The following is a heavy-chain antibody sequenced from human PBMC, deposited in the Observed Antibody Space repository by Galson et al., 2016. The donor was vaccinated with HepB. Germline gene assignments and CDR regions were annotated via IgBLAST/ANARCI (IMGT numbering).Heavy chain of an antibody. CDR3: AKSASAAMVHTFDI. CDR2: ITTSSSST. V-gene: IGHV3-23*01. CDR1: GFTFSDYA. Sequence: SLRLSCAASGFTFSDYAMNWVRQAPGKGLEWVSSITTSSSSTYSADSVKGRFTISRDNSKNTLYLQMDSLRADDTAVYYCAKSASAAMVHTFDIWGQGTLVTVSS. D-gene: IGHD2-2*01. J-gene: IGHJ3*02.